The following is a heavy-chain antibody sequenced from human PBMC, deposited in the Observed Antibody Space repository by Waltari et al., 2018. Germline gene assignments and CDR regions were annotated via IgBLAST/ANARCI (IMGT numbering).Heavy chain of an antibody. D-gene: IGHD6-19*01. J-gene: IGHJ5*02. CDR1: GGSIGSNY. CDR2: IFYTGSA. CDR3: ARTGMTVAGTSFLDA. V-gene: IGHV4-59*01. Sequence: QVQLQESGPGLVKPLETLSLTCTVSGGSIGSNYWTWIRQPPGKGLEWIGYIFYTGSANYNASLTSRVTISVDTSKNQFYLKLTSVTAADTAVYYCARTGMTVAGTSFLDAWGQGTLVTVSS.